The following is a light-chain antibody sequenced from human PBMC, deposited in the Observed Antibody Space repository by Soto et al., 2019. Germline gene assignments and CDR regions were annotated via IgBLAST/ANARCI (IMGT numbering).Light chain of an antibody. CDR1: QAIRND. CDR2: AAS. CDR3: QQSYSTPIT. Sequence: DIQMTQSPSSLSASVGDRVTMTCRASQAIRNDLGWYQQKPAKAPKRLIYAASSLQSGVPSRFSGSGSGTDFTLTISSLQPEDFATYYCQQSYSTPITFGQGTRREIK. V-gene: IGKV1-39*01. J-gene: IGKJ5*01.